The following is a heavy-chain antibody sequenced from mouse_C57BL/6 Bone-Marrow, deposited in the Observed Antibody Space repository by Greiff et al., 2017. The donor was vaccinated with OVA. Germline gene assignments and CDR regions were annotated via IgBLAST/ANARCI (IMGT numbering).Heavy chain of an antibody. D-gene: IGHD1-1*01. V-gene: IGHV5-9-1*02. CDR3: TRGDYFGSKDY. CDR1: GFTFSSYA. J-gene: IGHJ2*01. Sequence: EVKVVESGEGLVKPGGSLKLSCAASGFTFSSYAMSWVRQTPEKRLEWVAYISSGGDYIYYADTVKGRFTISRDYARNTLYLQMSSLKSEVTAMYYCTRGDYFGSKDYWGQGTTRTVSS. CDR2: ISSGGDYI.